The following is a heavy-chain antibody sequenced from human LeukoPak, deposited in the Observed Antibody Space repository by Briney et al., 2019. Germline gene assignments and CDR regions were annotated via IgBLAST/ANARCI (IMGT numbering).Heavy chain of an antibody. J-gene: IGHJ4*02. V-gene: IGHV3-74*01. CDR1: GFTFSRDW. Sequence: GGSQRLSCAASGFTFSRDWMHWVRQAPGKGLVWVSRMNSDGSTTNYADSVKGRFTISRDNAKNTLYLQMNSLRAEDTAVYYCVRALMGTSDHWGQGSLVTVSS. CDR3: VRALMGTSDH. D-gene: IGHD7-27*01. CDR2: MNSDGSTT.